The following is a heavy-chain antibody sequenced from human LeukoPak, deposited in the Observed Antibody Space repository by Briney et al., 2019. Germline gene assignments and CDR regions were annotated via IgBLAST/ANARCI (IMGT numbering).Heavy chain of an antibody. Sequence: SETLSLTCTVSGGSISSYYWSWIRQPPGKGLEWIGEINHSGSTNYNPSLKSRVTISVDTSKNQFSLKLSSVTAADTAVYYCARKLRYCSGGSCYGHYFDYWGQGTLVTVSS. CDR1: GGSISSYY. V-gene: IGHV4-34*01. CDR2: INHSGST. CDR3: ARKLRYCSGGSCYGHYFDY. J-gene: IGHJ4*02. D-gene: IGHD2-15*01.